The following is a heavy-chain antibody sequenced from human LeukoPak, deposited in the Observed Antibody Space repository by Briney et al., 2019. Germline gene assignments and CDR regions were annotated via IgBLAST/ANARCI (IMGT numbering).Heavy chain of an antibody. Sequence: SGPTLVNPTQTLTLTCTFSGLSLSTSGVSMGWFRQPPGKALEWLALIFWDDDKRYSPSLKSRLTITKDTSKNQVVLTMTNMDPVDTGTYFCARRRVTAPTTGYDFDYWGQGSLVTVSS. CDR3: ARRRVTAPTTGYDFDY. CDR2: IFWDDDK. D-gene: IGHD5-12*01. J-gene: IGHJ4*02. V-gene: IGHV2-5*02. CDR1: GLSLSTSGVS.